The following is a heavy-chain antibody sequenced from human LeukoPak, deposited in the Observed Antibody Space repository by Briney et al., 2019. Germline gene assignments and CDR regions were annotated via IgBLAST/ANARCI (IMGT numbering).Heavy chain of an antibody. Sequence: GASVKVSCKASGYTFTSYGISWVRQAPGQGLEWMGWISAYNGNTNYAQKLQGRVTMTTDTSTSTAYMELRSLRSDDTAVYYCARASYYYDSSGPGGYWGQGTLVTVSS. CDR2: ISAYNGNT. CDR3: ARASYYYDSSGPGGY. V-gene: IGHV1-18*01. CDR1: GYTFTSYG. J-gene: IGHJ4*02. D-gene: IGHD3-22*01.